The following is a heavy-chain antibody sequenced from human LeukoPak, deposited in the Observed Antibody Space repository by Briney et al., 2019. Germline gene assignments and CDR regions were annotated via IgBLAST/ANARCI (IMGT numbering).Heavy chain of an antibody. D-gene: IGHD3-22*01. CDR2: ISSSGSTI. CDR1: GFTFSDYY. CDR3: ARKDSSGYDAFDI. J-gene: IGHJ3*02. V-gene: IGHV3-11*01. Sequence: GGSLRPSCAASGFTFSDYYMSWIRQAPGKGLEWVSYISSSGSTIYYADSVKGRFTISRDNAKNSLYLQMNSLRAEDTAVYYCARKDSSGYDAFDIWGQGTMVTVSS.